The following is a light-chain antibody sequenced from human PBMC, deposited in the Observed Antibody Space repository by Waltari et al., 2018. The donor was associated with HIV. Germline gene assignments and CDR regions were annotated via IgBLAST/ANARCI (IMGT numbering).Light chain of an antibody. CDR1: NPDVGGYIL. V-gene: IGLV2-14*01. J-gene: IGLJ2*01. CDR3: SSYTSATTII. Sequence: QSALTQPASVSGSPGQSIPLSCTCTNPDVGGYILVPRYQQHPGKAPKLMIYEVSHRPSGISNRFSGSKSGNTASLTISGLQPEDEADYYCSSYTSATTIIFGGGTKVTVL. CDR2: EVS.